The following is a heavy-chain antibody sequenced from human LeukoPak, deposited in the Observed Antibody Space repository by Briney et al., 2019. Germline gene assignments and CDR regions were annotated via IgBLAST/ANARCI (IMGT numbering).Heavy chain of an antibody. CDR2: FRGRCINN. CDR3: ATDYSDSLRSRLDF. J-gene: IGHJ4*02. Sequence: PGGPLRLSCAASGLTFNNYALPWIGDAPGKGLEGVSSFRGRCINNYCADSVKGRFTISRDDSKNTLFKQMNSLRAEDTAVYYCATDYSDSLRSRLDFCGQG. D-gene: IGHD3-22*01. V-gene: IGHV3-23*01. CDR1: GLTFNNYA.